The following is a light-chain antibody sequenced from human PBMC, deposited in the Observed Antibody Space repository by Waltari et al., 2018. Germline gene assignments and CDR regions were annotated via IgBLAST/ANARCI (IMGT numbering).Light chain of an antibody. CDR1: QSVSSY. CDR3: QQRSNWPPLT. CDR2: DAS. J-gene: IGKJ4*01. Sequence: EIVLTQSPATLLLSPGVRATHSCRASQSVSSYLAWYQQKPGQAPRLLIYDASNRATGIPARFSGSGSGTDFTLTISSLEPEDFAVYYCQQRSNWPPLTFGGGTKVEIK. V-gene: IGKV3-11*01.